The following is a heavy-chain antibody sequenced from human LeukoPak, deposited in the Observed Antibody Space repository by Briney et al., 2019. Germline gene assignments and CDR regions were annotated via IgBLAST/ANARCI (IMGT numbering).Heavy chain of an antibody. CDR2: ISGSGGST. J-gene: IGHJ4*02. D-gene: IGHD2-2*01. V-gene: IGHV3-23*01. Sequence: GGSLRLSCAASGFTFSSYAMSWVRQAPGKGLEWVSVISGSGGSTYYADSVKGRFTISRDNAKNTLYLQMNSLRAEDTAVYYCAKTTTLLGYCSSTSCRGFDYWGQGTLVTVSS. CDR3: AKTTTLLGYCSSTSCRGFDY. CDR1: GFTFSSYA.